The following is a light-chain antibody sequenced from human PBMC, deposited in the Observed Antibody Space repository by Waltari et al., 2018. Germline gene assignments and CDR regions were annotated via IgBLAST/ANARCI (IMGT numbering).Light chain of an antibody. CDR2: AAS. J-gene: IGKJ4*01. V-gene: IGKV3-15*01. CDR1: QTIVDN. Sequence: ETVMTQSPATLSVSPGERVTLSCRASQTIVDNLAWYQQRPGQPPRLLIYAASTRATGVPARFSGGGSGTEFTLTISSLQSEDFAVYSCQQYRHWPLAFGGGTKVEI. CDR3: QQYRHWPLA.